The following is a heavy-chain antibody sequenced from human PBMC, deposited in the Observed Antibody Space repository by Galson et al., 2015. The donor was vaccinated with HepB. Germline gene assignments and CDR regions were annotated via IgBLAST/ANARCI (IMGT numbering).Heavy chain of an antibody. D-gene: IGHD6-19*01. CDR1: GFTFSDYY. J-gene: IGHJ4*02. Sequence: SLRLSCAASGFTFSDYYMSWIRQAPGKGLEWVSYISSSGSTIYYADSVKGRFTISRDNAKNSLYLQMNSLRAEDTAVYYCAKDGPGYSSGWYQVGFDYWGQGTLVTVSS. CDR3: AKDGPGYSSGWYQVGFDY. CDR2: ISSSGSTI. V-gene: IGHV3-11*01.